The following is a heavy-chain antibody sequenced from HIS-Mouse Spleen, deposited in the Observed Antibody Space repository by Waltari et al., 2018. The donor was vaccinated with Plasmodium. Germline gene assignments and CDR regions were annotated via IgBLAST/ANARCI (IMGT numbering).Heavy chain of an antibody. Sequence: EVKLVESGGGLVQPGGSLRLSWADCGSAFRSYWLSWVRQAPGKGLEWVANIKQDGSEKYYVDSVKGRFTISRDNAKNSLYLQMNSLRAEDTAVYYCASSWYWYFDLWGRGTLVTVSS. CDR1: GSAFRSYW. J-gene: IGHJ2*01. D-gene: IGHD6-13*01. CDR3: ASSWYWYFDL. V-gene: IGHV3-7*01. CDR2: IKQDGSEK.